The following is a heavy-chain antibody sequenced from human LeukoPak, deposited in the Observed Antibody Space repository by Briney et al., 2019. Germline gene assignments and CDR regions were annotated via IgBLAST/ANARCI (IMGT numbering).Heavy chain of an antibody. Sequence: TGGSLRLSCAASGFSFSSHAMSWVRQAPEKGLEWVSSISGTGGSTFYADSMKGRLTISRDNSKNTLYLHMNSLRSEDTAIYYCAKALKRTSERNFGSCLDSWGQGTLVTVSS. D-gene: IGHD1-26*01. CDR2: ISGTGGST. CDR3: AKALKRTSERNFGSCLDS. J-gene: IGHJ4*02. V-gene: IGHV3-23*01. CDR1: GFSFSSHA.